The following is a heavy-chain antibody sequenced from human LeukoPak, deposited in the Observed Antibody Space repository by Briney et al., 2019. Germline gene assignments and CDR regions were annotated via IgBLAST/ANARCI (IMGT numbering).Heavy chain of an antibody. D-gene: IGHD3-22*01. J-gene: IGHJ5*02. V-gene: IGHV4-31*03. CDR2: IYYSGNT. CDR1: GGSISYSSYY. Sequence: SETLSLTCSVSGGSISYSSYYWSWIRQHPGKGLEWIGYIYYSGNTYYNPSLKSRVTISVDTSKNQFSLKMSSVTAADTAVYYCARRDYDSGGHYGPDNWFDPWGQGIQVTVSP. CDR3: ARRDYDSGGHYGPDNWFDP.